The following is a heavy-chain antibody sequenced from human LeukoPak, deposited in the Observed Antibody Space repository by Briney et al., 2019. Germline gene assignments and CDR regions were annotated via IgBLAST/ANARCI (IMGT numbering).Heavy chain of an antibody. V-gene: IGHV1-8*01. D-gene: IGHD6-13*01. J-gene: IGHJ6*03. CDR2: MNPNSGNT. CDR1: GYTFTSYD. Sequence: ASVKVSCKASGYTFTSYDINWVRQATGQGLEWMGWMNPNSGNTGYAQKFQGRVTMTRNTSISTAYMELSSLRSEDTAVYYCARGKAAAGTGYYYMDVWGKETTVTVSS. CDR3: ARGKAAAGTGYYYMDV.